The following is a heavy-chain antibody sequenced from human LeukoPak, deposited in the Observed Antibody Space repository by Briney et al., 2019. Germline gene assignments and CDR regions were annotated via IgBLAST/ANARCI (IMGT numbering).Heavy chain of an antibody. Sequence: PSETLSLTCAVYGGSLSGYYWSWIRQPPGKGLEWIGEINHSGSTNYNPSLKSRVTISVDTSKNQFSLKLSSVTAADTAVYYCASGGATTSPGDYWGQGTLVTVSS. CDR1: GGSLSGYY. CDR2: INHSGST. J-gene: IGHJ4*02. V-gene: IGHV4-34*01. CDR3: ASGGATTSPGDY. D-gene: IGHD1-26*01.